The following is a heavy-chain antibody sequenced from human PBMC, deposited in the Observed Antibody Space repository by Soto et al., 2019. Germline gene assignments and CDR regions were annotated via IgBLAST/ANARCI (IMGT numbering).Heavy chain of an antibody. CDR3: ASQDSSSWYFKDAFDI. D-gene: IGHD6-13*01. CDR2: ISAYNGNT. CDR1: GYTFTSYG. Sequence: GASVKVSCKASGYTFTSYGISWVRQAPGQGLEWMGWISAYNGNTNYAQKLQGRVTMTTDTSTSTAYMELRSLRSDDTAVYYCASQDSSSWYFKDAFDIWGQGTMVIVSS. V-gene: IGHV1-18*04. J-gene: IGHJ3*02.